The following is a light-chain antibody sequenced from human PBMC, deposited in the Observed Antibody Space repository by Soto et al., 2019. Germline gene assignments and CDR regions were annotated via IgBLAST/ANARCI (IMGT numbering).Light chain of an antibody. CDR1: SSDVGSYNR. Sequence: QSALTQPPSVSGSPGQSVTISCTGNSSDVGSYNRVSWYQQPPGTAPKLMIYEVSDRPSGVPDRFSGSKSGNTASLTISGLQAEDEADYYYSSYTSSSTYVFVTGTKLTVL. CDR3: SSYTSSSTYV. V-gene: IGLV2-18*02. J-gene: IGLJ1*01. CDR2: EVS.